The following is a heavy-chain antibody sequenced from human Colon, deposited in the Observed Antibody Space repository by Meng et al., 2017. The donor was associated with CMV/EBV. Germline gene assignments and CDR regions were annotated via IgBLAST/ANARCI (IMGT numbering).Heavy chain of an antibody. CDR1: GDSVSSSSAA. J-gene: IGHJ4*02. Sequence: QTRSLTGAISGDSVSSSSAAWIWIRQSPSRGLEWLGRTYYRSKWYTDYAVSVKSRITISPDTSKNQFSLQLNSVSPEDTALYYCARGNYHFDYWGQGTLVTVSS. V-gene: IGHV6-1*01. CDR2: TYYRSKWYT. D-gene: IGHD3-16*02. CDR3: ARGNYHFDY.